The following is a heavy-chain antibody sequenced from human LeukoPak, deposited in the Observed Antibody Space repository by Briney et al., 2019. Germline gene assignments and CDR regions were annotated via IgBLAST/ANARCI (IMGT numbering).Heavy chain of an antibody. J-gene: IGHJ4*02. V-gene: IGHV3-53*01. CDR3: ASLYYYDSSGYESPFDY. Sequence: GGSLRLSCAASGFTVSSNYMSWVRQAPGMGLEWVSVIYSGGSTYYADSVKGRFTISRDNSKNTLYLQMNSLRAEDTAVYYCASLYYYDSSGYESPFDYWGQGTLVTVSS. CDR2: IYSGGST. CDR1: GFTVSSNY. D-gene: IGHD3-22*01.